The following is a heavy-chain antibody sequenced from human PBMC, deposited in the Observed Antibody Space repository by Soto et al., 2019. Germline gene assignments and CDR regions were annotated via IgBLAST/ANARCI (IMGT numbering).Heavy chain of an antibody. D-gene: IGHD1-26*01. Sequence: QVQLVQSGAEVKKPGSSVKVSCKASGGTFSSYAISWVRQAPGQGLEWMGGSIPIFGTANYAQKFQGRVTITADETTITAYMELSSLRSEDTAVYYCARDGPLESGWELRSWGQGTLVTVSS. CDR1: GGTFSSYA. V-gene: IGHV1-69*12. CDR2: SIPIFGTA. J-gene: IGHJ4*02. CDR3: ARDGPLESGWELRS.